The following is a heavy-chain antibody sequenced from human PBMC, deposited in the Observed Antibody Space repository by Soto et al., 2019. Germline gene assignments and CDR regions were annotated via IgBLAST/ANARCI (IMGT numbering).Heavy chain of an antibody. CDR1: GGTFSSYT. V-gene: IGHV1-69*04. J-gene: IGHJ3*02. CDR3: AREGLAGGYSGGSCYDAFDI. D-gene: IGHD2-15*01. Sequence: SVNVSCKASGGTFSSYTISWVRQAPGQGLEWMGRIIPILGIANYAQKFQGRVTITADKSTSTAYMELSSLRSEDTAVYYCAREGLAGGYSGGSCYDAFDIWGQGTMVTVSS. CDR2: IIPILGIA.